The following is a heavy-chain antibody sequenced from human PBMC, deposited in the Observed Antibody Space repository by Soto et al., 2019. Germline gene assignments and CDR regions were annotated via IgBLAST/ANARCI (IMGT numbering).Heavy chain of an antibody. J-gene: IGHJ4*02. Sequence: EVQLVESGGALVKPGGSLTLSCAASDFTFTNAWMNWVRQAPGKGLEWVGRIKSKTDGGTTDYAAPVKGRFAISRDDSKATLYLQMHSLKTANTTVYYCIPMMSCGYGYRPFEYWCQGALVTVSS. D-gene: IGHD5-18*01. CDR1: DFTFTNAW. V-gene: IGHV3-15*07. CDR3: IPMMSCGYGYRPFEY. CDR2: IKSKTDGGTT.